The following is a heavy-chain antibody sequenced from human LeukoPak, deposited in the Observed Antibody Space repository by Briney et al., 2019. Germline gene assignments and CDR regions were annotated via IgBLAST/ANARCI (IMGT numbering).Heavy chain of an antibody. V-gene: IGHV3-30*03. J-gene: IGHJ4*02. D-gene: IGHD6-19*01. Sequence: GGSLRLSCAASGFTFSSYGMHWVRQAPGKGLEWVAVISYDGSNKYYADSVKGRFTISRDNSKNTLYLQMNSLRAEDTAVYYCATSIAVADTFDYWGQGTLVTVSS. CDR2: ISYDGSNK. CDR3: ATSIAVADTFDY. CDR1: GFTFSSYG.